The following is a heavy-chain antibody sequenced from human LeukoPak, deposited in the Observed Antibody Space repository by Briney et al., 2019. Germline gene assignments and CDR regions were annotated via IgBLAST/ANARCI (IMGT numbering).Heavy chain of an antibody. J-gene: IGHJ4*02. CDR1: GGSFSGYY. D-gene: IGHD6-13*01. CDR3: ARGRRAAAAPGFDY. V-gene: IGHV4-34*01. Sequence: PSETLSLTCAVYGGSFSGYYWSWIRQPPGKGLEWIGEINHSGSTNYNPSLKSRVTISVDTSKSQFSLKLSSVTAADTAVYYCARGRRAAAAPGFDYWGQGTLVTVSS. CDR2: INHSGST.